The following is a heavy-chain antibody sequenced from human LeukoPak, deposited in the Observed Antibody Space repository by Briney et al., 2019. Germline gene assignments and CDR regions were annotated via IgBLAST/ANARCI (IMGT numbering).Heavy chain of an antibody. V-gene: IGHV3-23*01. CDR1: GFTFSSYA. CDR3: AKDLYPRCGGDCYQHY. Sequence: GGSLRLSCAASGFTFSSYAMSWVRQAPGKGLEWVSAISSSGGSTYYADSVKGRLTISRDNSKNTLYLQMNSLRAEDTAVYYSAKDLYPRCGGDCYQHYWGQGTLVTVSS. CDR2: ISSSGGST. D-gene: IGHD2-21*02. J-gene: IGHJ4*02.